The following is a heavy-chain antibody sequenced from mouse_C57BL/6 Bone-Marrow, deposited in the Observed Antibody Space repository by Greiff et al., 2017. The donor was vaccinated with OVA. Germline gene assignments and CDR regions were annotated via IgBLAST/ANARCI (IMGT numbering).Heavy chain of an antibody. Sequence: VQLQQSGPVLVKPGASVKMSCKASGYTFTDYYMNWVKQSHGKSLEWIGVINPYNGGTSYNQKFKGKATLTVDKSSSTAYMELNSLTSEDSAVYYCARWDDSNWYFDVWGTGTTVTVSS. D-gene: IGHD2-4*01. V-gene: IGHV1-19*01. CDR1: GYTFTDYY. J-gene: IGHJ1*03. CDR2: INPYNGGT. CDR3: ARWDDSNWYFDV.